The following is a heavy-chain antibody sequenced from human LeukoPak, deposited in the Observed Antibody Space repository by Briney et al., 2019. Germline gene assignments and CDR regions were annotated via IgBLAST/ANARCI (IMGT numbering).Heavy chain of an antibody. CDR1: GFTFSSFG. V-gene: IGHV3-23*01. Sequence: GGSLRLSCAASGFTFSSFGMTWVRQAPGKGLEWVSSISGSGGITYYADSVKGRFTISRDNAKNSLYLQMNSLRAEDTAVYYCARSENYDILTGYYACDYWGQGTLVTVSS. CDR2: ISGSGGIT. CDR3: ARSENYDILTGYYACDY. J-gene: IGHJ4*02. D-gene: IGHD3-9*01.